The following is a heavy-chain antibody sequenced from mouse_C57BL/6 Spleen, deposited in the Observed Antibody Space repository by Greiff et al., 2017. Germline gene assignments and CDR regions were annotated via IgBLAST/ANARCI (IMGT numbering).Heavy chain of an antibody. CDR1: GFTFSSYT. V-gene: IGHV5-9*01. D-gene: IGHD2-13*01. J-gene: IGHJ4*01. CDR2: ISGGGGNT. CDR3: ARRGDPGPLYAMDY. Sequence: EVKVEESGGGLVKPGGSLKLSCAASGFTFSSYTMSWVRQTPEKRLEWVATISGGGGNTYYPDSVKGRFTISRDNAKNTLYLQMSSLRSEDTALYYCARRGDPGPLYAMDYWGQGTSVTVSS.